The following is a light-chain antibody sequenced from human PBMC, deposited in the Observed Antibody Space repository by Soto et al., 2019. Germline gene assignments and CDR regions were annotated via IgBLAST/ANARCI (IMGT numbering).Light chain of an antibody. CDR2: GAS. V-gene: IGKV3-20*01. Sequence: EIVLTQSPGTLSLSPGERATLSCRASQTLSNSFIAWYQQKPGQAPRLLIYGASSRATGIPDRFSGSGSGTDFTLTISRLEPEDFAVYYCQQYGSSSWTFGQGTKVDI. CDR1: QTLSNSF. J-gene: IGKJ1*01. CDR3: QQYGSSSWT.